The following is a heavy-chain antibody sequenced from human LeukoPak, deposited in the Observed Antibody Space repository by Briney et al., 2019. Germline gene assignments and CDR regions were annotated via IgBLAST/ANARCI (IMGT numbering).Heavy chain of an antibody. V-gene: IGHV4-34*01. CDR3: ARGFYAGAPFDY. Sequence: SETLSLTCAVYGGSFSGYYWSWIRQPPGKGLEWIGETNHSGSTNYNPSLKSRVTISVDTSKNQFSLKLSSVTAADTAVYYCARGFYAGAPFDYWGQGTLVTVSS. D-gene: IGHD1-26*01. CDR2: TNHSGST. CDR1: GGSFSGYY. J-gene: IGHJ4*02.